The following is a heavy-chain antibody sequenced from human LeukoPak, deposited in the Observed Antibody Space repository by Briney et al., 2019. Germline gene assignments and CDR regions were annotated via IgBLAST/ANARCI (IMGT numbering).Heavy chain of an antibody. J-gene: IGHJ5*02. D-gene: IGHD1-26*01. V-gene: IGHV3-23*01. CDR2: ISGSGSTT. CDR3: AKCGGYPTSNWFDP. CDR1: GFTFSAYA. Sequence: PGGSLRLSCAASGFTFSAYAMSWVRQAPGKGLEWVSLISGSGSTTYYADSVKGRFTISRDNSKNTLYLQLNDLRAEDTAIYYCAKCGGYPTSNWFDPWGQGALVTVSS.